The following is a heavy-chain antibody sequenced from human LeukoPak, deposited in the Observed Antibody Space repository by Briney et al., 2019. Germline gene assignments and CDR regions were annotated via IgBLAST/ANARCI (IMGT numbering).Heavy chain of an antibody. CDR3: AKDVIRGGISYFES. V-gene: IGHV3-48*04. J-gene: IGHJ4*02. CDR1: GFTFSSYS. CDR2: ISSSSSTI. D-gene: IGHD3-10*01. Sequence: GGSLRLSCAASGFTFSSYSMNWVRQAPGKGLEWVSYISSSSSTIYYADSVKGRFTISRDNAKNSLYLQMNSLRAEDTAVYYCAKDVIRGGISYFESWGQGTLVGVSS.